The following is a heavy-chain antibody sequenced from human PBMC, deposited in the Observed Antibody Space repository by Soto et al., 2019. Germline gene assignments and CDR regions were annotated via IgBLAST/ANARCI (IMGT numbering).Heavy chain of an antibody. CDR1: GASINSYY. D-gene: IGHD3-16*01. CDR3: ARDERAYDYVWGSYRGSDAFDI. Sequence: SETLSLTCAVSGASINSYYWNWIRQPPGKGLEWIGYVYSRGSTKYNPSLKSRVTISVDKSKNQFSLKLSSVTAADTAVYYCARDERAYDYVWGSYRGSDAFDIWGQGTMVTGSS. CDR2: VYSRGST. J-gene: IGHJ3*02. V-gene: IGHV4-59*12.